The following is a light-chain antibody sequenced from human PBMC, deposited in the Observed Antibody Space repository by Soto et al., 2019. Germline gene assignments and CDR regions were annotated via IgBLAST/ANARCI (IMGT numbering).Light chain of an antibody. Sequence: EIVLTQSPATLSVSPGERATLSCRASQSVSNNLAWYQKRPGQAPSLLLYGASTRATGIPARFSGSGSGTELTLTISYLQSEYFAVYYCQQYSKWHPITFGQGTRLYIK. CDR2: GAS. CDR3: QQYSKWHPIT. J-gene: IGKJ5*01. CDR1: QSVSNN. V-gene: IGKV3-15*01.